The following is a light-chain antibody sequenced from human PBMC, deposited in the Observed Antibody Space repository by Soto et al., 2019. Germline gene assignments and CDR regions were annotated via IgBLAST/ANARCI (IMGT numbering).Light chain of an antibody. CDR2: DAS. CDR1: QSVSTN. CDR3: HQYDDGPYT. V-gene: IGKV3-15*01. Sequence: VMTQSPAILSVSPGERATLSCRASQSVSTNVAWYQQIPGQTPRLLIYDASTRATGIPVRFSGSGSGTEFTLTISSLQSEDFAVYYCHQYDDGPYTFGQGTKVEI. J-gene: IGKJ2*01.